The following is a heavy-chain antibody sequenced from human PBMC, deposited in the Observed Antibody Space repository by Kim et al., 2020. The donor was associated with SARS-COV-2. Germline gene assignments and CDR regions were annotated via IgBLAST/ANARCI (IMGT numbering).Heavy chain of an antibody. CDR1: GGSISSSSYY. Sequence: SETLSLTCTVSGGSISSSSYYWGWIRQPPGKGLEWIGSIYYSGSTYYNPSLKSRVTISVDTSKNQFSLKLSSVTAADTAVYYCARQYCSSTSCYAGDYWGQGTLVTVSS. D-gene: IGHD2-2*01. CDR3: ARQYCSSTSCYAGDY. CDR2: IYYSGST. J-gene: IGHJ4*02. V-gene: IGHV4-39*01.